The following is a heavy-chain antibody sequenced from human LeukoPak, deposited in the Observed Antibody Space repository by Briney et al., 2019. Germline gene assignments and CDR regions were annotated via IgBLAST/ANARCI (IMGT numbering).Heavy chain of an antibody. CDR3: ARGASVRVVPMSYYYAMDV. Sequence: SVKVSCKASGDTFSTYAFNWVRQAPGQGLKWTGGIVPISDTTNYAQTLQGRVTITADKSTNTVYMELSSLTSEDTGVYYCARGASVRVVPMSYYYAMDVWGEGTTVIVSS. CDR2: IVPISDTT. CDR1: GDTFSTYA. V-gene: IGHV1-69*06. J-gene: IGHJ6*04. D-gene: IGHD2-2*01.